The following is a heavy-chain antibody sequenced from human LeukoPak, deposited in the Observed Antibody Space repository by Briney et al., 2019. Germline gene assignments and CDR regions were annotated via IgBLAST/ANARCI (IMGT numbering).Heavy chain of an antibody. CDR3: ARGLNDYGDYYFDF. CDR1: GYTFTSYA. V-gene: IGHV7-4-1*02. CDR2: ISTNTGNP. J-gene: IGHJ4*02. D-gene: IGHD4-17*01. Sequence: GASVKVSCKASGYTFTSYAMNWVRQAPGQGLEWMGWISTNTGNPTYAQGFTGRFVFSLDTSVSTAYLQISSLKAEDIAAYYCARGLNDYGDYYFDFWGQGTPVTVSS.